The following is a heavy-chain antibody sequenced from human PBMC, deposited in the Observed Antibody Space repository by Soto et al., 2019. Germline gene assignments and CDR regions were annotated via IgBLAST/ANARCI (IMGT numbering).Heavy chain of an antibody. Sequence: EVQLLESGGGLVQPGASLRLSCGASGFTFSTYAMSWVRQAPGKGLEWVSAVVGGGGSTYYTDSVKGRFTISRDNSKNTLYLHMSSLRVEDTAVYYCAKSQQWGLPLSGGLDVWGQGTTVTVSS. CDR2: VVGGGGST. CDR1: GFTFSTYA. J-gene: IGHJ6*02. CDR3: AKSQQWGLPLSGGLDV. V-gene: IGHV3-23*01. D-gene: IGHD1-26*01.